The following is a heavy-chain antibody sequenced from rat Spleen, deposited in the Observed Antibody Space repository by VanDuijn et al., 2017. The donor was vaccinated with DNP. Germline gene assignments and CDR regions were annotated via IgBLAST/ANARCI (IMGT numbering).Heavy chain of an antibody. J-gene: IGHJ3*01. CDR1: GFSFSDCY. CDR2: ISYDGSDT. CDR3: AGRPPPTRGPFDY. V-gene: IGHV5-7*01. Sequence: EVQLAESGGGLVPPGRSLKLSCVASGFSFSDCYMAWVRQAPAKGLEWVATISYDGSDTYYRDSMKGRFTISRDNAKSTLYLQMDSLRSEDTATYYCAGRPPPTRGPFDYWGQGTLVTVSS. D-gene: IGHD1-4*01.